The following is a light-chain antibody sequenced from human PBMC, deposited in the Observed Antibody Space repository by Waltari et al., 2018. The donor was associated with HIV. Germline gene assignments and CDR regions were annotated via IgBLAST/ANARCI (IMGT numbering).Light chain of an antibody. CDR3: QQYDFLPRT. V-gene: IGKV1-33*01. Sequence: DIQMTQSPSSLSASVGDRVTITCQASQDINIYLNWYQQKPGKAPDLLIYDASNFVTGVPTRFSGSGSGTHFTLSISSLQPEDIATYYCQQYDFLPRTFGQGTKLE. CDR1: QDINIY. J-gene: IGKJ2*01. CDR2: DAS.